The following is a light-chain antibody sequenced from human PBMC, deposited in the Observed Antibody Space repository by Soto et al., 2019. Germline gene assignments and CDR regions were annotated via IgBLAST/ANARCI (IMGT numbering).Light chain of an antibody. V-gene: IGKV3D-15*01. CDR3: QQYYSIPRT. CDR1: QSVSIS. J-gene: IGKJ1*01. Sequence: EIVMTPSPATLSVSPGEGATLSCRASQSVSISLAWYQHKPGQAPRLLIHGASTRASGIPPKFSGSGSGTDFTLTISSLQAEDVAVYYCQQYYSIPRTFGHGTKVDIK. CDR2: GAS.